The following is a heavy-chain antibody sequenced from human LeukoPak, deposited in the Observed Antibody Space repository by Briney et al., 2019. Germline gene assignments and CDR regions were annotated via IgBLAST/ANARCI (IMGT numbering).Heavy chain of an antibody. CDR1: GGSFSSYY. Sequence: PSETLSLTCTVSGGSFSSYYWSWIRQPPGKGLEWIGYIYYSGSTNYNPSLKSRVTISVDTSKNQFSLKLSSVTAADTAVYYCARSPLYYDFWSGYLWFDPWGQGTLVTVSS. V-gene: IGHV4-59*01. D-gene: IGHD3-3*01. J-gene: IGHJ5*02. CDR3: ARSPLYYDFWSGYLWFDP. CDR2: IYYSGST.